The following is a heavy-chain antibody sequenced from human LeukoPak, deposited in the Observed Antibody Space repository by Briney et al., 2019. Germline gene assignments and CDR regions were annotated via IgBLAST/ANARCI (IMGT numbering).Heavy chain of an antibody. D-gene: IGHD3-16*01. Sequence: ASVKVSCKASGYTFTSYYMHWVRQAPGQGLEWMGIINPSGGSTSYAQKFQGRVTMTRDTSTSTVYKELSSLRSEDTAVYYCARVKLGAGYYYYGMDVWGQGTTVTVSS. J-gene: IGHJ6*02. CDR3: ARVKLGAGYYYYGMDV. CDR1: GYTFTSYY. CDR2: INPSGGST. V-gene: IGHV1-46*01.